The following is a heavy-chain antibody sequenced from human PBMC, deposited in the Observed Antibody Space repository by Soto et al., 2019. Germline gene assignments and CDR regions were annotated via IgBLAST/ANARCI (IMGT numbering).Heavy chain of an antibody. J-gene: IGHJ4*02. V-gene: IGHV5-10-1*01. CDR2: IDPSDSQT. CDR1: GYSFAVYW. Sequence: GESLKISCKGSGYSFAVYWITWVRQKPGKGLEWMGRIDPSDSQTYYSPSFRGHVTISVTKSITTVFLQWSSLRASDTAMYYCSRQIYDSDTGPNFQYYFDSWGQGTPVTVSS. D-gene: IGHD3-22*01. CDR3: SRQIYDSDTGPNFQYYFDS.